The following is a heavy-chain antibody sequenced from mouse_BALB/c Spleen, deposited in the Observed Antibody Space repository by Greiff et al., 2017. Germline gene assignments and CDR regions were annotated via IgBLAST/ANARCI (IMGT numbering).Heavy chain of an antibody. V-gene: IGHV5-12-1*01. J-gene: IGHJ4*01. CDR2: ISSGGGST. D-gene: IGHD2-14*01. CDR3: ARHRYEDAMDY. Sequence: EVKVVESGGGLVKPGGSLKLSCAASGFAFSSYDMSWVRQTPVKRLEWVAYISSGGGSTYYPDTVKGRFTISRDNAKNTLYLQMSSLKAEDTAMYYCARHRYEDAMDYWGQGTSVTVSS. CDR1: GFAFSSYD.